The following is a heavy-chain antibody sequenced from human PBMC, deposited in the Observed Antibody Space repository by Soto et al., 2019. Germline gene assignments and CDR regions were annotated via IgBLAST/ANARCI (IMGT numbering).Heavy chain of an antibody. CDR1: GYTFTSYY. CDR3: ASDITIFGVVRY. V-gene: IGHV1-46*01. D-gene: IGHD3-3*01. CDR2: INPSGGST. J-gene: IGHJ4*02. Sequence: QVQLVQSGAEVKKPGASVKVSCKASGYTFTSYYMHWVRQAPGQGLEWMGIINPSGGSTSYAQKFQGRVTMTRDTSTSTVYMELSSLRSEDTALYYCASDITIFGVVRYWGQGTLVTVSS.